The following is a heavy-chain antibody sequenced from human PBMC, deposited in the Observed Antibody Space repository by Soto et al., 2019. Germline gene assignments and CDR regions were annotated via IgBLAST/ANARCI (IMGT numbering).Heavy chain of an antibody. Sequence: GGSLRLSCAASGFTFSSYAMSWVRQAPGKGLEWVSSISGSGGSTYYADSVKGRFTISRGNSKNTLYLQMNGLRAEDTAVYYCAKGRSDYYYGVDVWGQGTTVTVSS. J-gene: IGHJ6*02. CDR1: GFTFSSYA. V-gene: IGHV3-23*01. CDR3: AKGRSDYYYGVDV. CDR2: ISGSGGST.